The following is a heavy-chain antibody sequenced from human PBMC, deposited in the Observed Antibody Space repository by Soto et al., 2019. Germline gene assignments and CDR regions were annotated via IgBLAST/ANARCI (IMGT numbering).Heavy chain of an antibody. J-gene: IGHJ6*02. CDR2: IYTSGDT. CDR3: ARDRYYYDTRGFYYYYGMDV. CDR1: SASVTSFY. D-gene: IGHD3-22*01. Sequence: PSETLSLTCTVSSASVTSFYWTWIRQPAGKSLEWIGHIYTSGDTKYNPSLKSRVTMSVDTSNNQFSLNLTSVTAADTAVYYCARDRYYYDTRGFYYYYGMDVWGQGTTVTVSS. V-gene: IGHV4-4*07.